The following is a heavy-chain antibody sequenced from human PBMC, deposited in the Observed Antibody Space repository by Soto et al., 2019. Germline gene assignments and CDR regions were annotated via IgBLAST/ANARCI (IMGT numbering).Heavy chain of an antibody. D-gene: IGHD3-10*01. V-gene: IGHV4-59*02. J-gene: IGHJ6*02. CDR3: ARVSGIYYYGMDV. Sequence: TETLSLTCTVSGASVSDGYWSWIRQPPGKGLEWKGVMYLGGSTNYNPSLKSRVTISVDTSKNQFSLKLSSVTAADTAVYYCARVSGIYYYGMDVWGQGTTVTVSS. CDR1: GASVSDGY. CDR2: MYLGGST.